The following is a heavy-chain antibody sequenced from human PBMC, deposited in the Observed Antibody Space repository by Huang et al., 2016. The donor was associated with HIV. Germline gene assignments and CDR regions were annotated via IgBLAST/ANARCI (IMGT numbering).Heavy chain of an antibody. V-gene: IGHV1-69*13. J-gene: IGHJ6*03. CDR3: ARGVFDGVWSGDLLPHFYYMDV. CDR2: IVPIFRRT. Sequence: QVQLVQSGAEMKKPGSSVKVSCTAPGGTFSSYGSSWVRQAPGQGLEWMGGIVPIFRRTDYAQKFQGRLTITADESTSTAYMELSSLRSQDSAIYFCARGVFDGVWSGDLLPHFYYMDVWGKGTTVTVSS. D-gene: IGHD3-10*01. CDR1: GGTFSSYG.